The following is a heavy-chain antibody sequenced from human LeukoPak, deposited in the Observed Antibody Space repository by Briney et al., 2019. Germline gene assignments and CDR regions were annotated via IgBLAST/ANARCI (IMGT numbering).Heavy chain of an antibody. J-gene: IGHJ6*03. Sequence: ASVKVSCKASGYTFTSYGISWVRQAPGQGLEWMGWISAYNGNTNYAQKLQGRVTMTTDTSTSTAYMELRSLRSDDTAVYYCARVDTAMERYYYYYYMDVWGKGTTVTVSS. CDR1: GYTFTSYG. V-gene: IGHV1-18*01. D-gene: IGHD5-18*01. CDR2: ISAYNGNT. CDR3: ARVDTAMERYYYYYYMDV.